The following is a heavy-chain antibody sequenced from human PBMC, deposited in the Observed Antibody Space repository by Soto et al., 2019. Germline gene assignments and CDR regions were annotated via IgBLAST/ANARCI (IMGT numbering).Heavy chain of an antibody. CDR1: GFTFSSYW. J-gene: IGHJ6*02. CDR2: IKQDGSEK. V-gene: IGHV3-7*01. D-gene: IGHD2-2*02. Sequence: PGGSLRLSCAASGFTFSSYWMSWVRQAAGKGLEWVANIKQDGSEKYYVDSVKGRFTISRDNAKNSLYLQMNSLRAEDTAVYYCARETXCSSTSCYRGYYYYGMDVWGQGTTVTVSS. CDR3: ARETXCSSTSCYRGYYYYGMDV.